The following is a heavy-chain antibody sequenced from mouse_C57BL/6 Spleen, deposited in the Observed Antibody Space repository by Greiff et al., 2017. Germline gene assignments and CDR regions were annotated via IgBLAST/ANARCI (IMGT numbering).Heavy chain of an antibody. CDR2: ISDGGSYT. J-gene: IGHJ3*01. CDR3: ARPYSNYEAWFAY. CDR1: GFTFSSYA. Sequence: EVNVVESGGGLVKPGGSLKLSCAASGFTFSSYAMSWVRQTPEKRLEWVATISDGGSYTYYPDNVKGRFTISRDNAKNNLYLQMSHLKSEDTAMYYCARPYSNYEAWFAYWGQGTLVTVSA. D-gene: IGHD2-5*01. V-gene: IGHV5-4*03.